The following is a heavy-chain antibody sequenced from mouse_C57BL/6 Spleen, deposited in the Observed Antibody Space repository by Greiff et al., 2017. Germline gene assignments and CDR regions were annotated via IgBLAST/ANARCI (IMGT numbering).Heavy chain of an antibody. D-gene: IGHD2-5*01. J-gene: IGHJ4*01. Sequence: QVQLQQPGAELVKPGASVKMSCKASGYTFTSYWITWVKQSPGQGLAWIGDIYPGSGSTNYNEKFNSKATLTVDTSSSTAYMQLSSLTSEDSAVYYCAREEDSNPAMDYWGQGTSVTVSS. CDR2: IYPGSGST. CDR1: GYTFTSYW. CDR3: AREEDSNPAMDY. V-gene: IGHV1-55*01.